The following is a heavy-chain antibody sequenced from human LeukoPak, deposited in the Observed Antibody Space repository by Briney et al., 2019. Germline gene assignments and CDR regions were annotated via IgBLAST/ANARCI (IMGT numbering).Heavy chain of an antibody. J-gene: IGHJ4*02. Sequence: GGSLRLSCAVSGFTFGSYWMTWVRQAPGRGLGWVANIQKDGSEKNYVDSGKGRFTISRDNAKNSLYLQMNRLRAEDTAVYYCARDSGNSGYDVHDYWGQGTLVTVSS. CDR3: ARDSGNSGYDVHDY. CDR2: IQKDGSEK. V-gene: IGHV3-7*01. CDR1: GFTFGSYW. D-gene: IGHD5-12*01.